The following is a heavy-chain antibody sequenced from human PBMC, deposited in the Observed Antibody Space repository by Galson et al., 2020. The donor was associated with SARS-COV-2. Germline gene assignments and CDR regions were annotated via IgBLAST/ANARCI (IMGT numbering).Heavy chain of an antibody. CDR2: IYYSGST. V-gene: IGHV4-31*03. D-gene: IGHD2-2*01. Sequence: PSETLSLTCTVSGGSISSGGYYWSWIRQHPGKGLEWIGYIYYSGSTYYNPSLKSRVTISVDTSKNQFSLKLSSVTAADTAVYYCARDPLTSTPYYYYGMDVWGQGTTVTVSS. CDR3: ARDPLTSTPYYYYGMDV. J-gene: IGHJ6*02. CDR1: GGSISSGGYY.